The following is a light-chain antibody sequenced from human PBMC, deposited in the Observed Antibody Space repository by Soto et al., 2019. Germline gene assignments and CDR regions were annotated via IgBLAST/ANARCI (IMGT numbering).Light chain of an antibody. Sequence: QSALTQPRSVSGSPGQSVTISCTGPTIDVDSSNYVSWYQQHPGKAPKLMIYDVSERPSGVPDRFSGSKSGSTASLTISGLQAGDEADYYCCSYATTFYVFGSGTKVTVL. CDR3: CSYATTFYV. CDR2: DVS. J-gene: IGLJ1*01. CDR1: TIDVDSSNY. V-gene: IGLV2-11*01.